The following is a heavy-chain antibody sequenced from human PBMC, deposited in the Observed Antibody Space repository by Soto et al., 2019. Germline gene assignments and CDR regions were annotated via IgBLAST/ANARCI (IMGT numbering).Heavy chain of an antibody. CDR3: ARDRAIVVVTATLDY. D-gene: IGHD2-21*02. J-gene: IGHJ4*02. Sequence: QVQLVESGGGVVQPGRSLRLSCAASGFTFSSYGMHWVRQAPGKGLEWVAVIWYDGSNKYYADSVKGRFTISRDNSKNTLHLQMNSLRAEDTAVYYCARDRAIVVVTATLDYWGQGTLVTVSS. CDR2: IWYDGSNK. V-gene: IGHV3-33*01. CDR1: GFTFSSYG.